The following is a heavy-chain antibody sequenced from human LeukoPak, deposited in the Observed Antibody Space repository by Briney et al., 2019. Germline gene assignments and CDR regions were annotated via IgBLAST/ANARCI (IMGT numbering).Heavy chain of an antibody. Sequence: HPGGSLRLSCAASGFTFSSSAMSWVRQAPGKGLEWVSAISNNGGYTYYADSVKGRFSISRDNSKNTLYLQMDSLRGEDTAVYYCAKDFRIGYSAHFDYWGQGALVTVSS. CDR1: GFTFSSSA. CDR3: AKDFRIGYSAHFDY. CDR2: ISNNGGYT. V-gene: IGHV3-23*01. D-gene: IGHD2-21*01. J-gene: IGHJ4*02.